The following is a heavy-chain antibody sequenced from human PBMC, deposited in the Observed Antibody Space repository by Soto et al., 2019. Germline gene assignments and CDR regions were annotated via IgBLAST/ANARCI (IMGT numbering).Heavy chain of an antibody. Sequence: VGSLRLSWAGSDCTFGDSYMSWILQSPGKGLEWRSYISHGSRYHAYADSVKGRSTISSHNAKRSLYLQMMAMIAVNTAIYGCLRGGGGGLFDPWGQGTMVTVSS. CDR2: ISHGSRYH. V-gene: IGHV3-11*06. J-gene: IGHJ5*02. CDR1: DCTFGDSY. D-gene: IGHD2-15*01. CDR3: LRGGGGGLFDP.